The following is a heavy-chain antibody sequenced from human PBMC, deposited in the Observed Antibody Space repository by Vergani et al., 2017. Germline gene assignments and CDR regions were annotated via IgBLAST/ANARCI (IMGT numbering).Heavy chain of an antibody. J-gene: IGHJ5*02. CDR1: GASIRSSNYY. D-gene: IGHD6-19*01. CDR3: ARHSTVEWLVKLGWIVP. CDR2: IYYSGST. V-gene: IGHV4-39*01. Sequence: QLQLQESGPGLVKPSATLSLTCSVSGASIRSSNYYWGWIRQPPGKGLEWNASIYYSGSTYYNPSLKSRVTISVDTSKNQFSLKLSSVTAADTAVYVCARHSTVEWLVKLGWIVPWGQGILVTVSS.